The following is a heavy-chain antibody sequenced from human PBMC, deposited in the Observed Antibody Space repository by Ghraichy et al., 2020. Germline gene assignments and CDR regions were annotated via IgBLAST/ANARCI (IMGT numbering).Heavy chain of an antibody. CDR3: ARHLSHHYYMDV. CDR2: VFYTGST. V-gene: IGHV4-39*01. J-gene: IGHJ6*03. D-gene: IGHD3-10*01. Sequence: SETLSLTCNVSGGSIDNGRYYWVWIRQPPGKGLEWIGTVFYTGSTHSNPSLESRVTIVADTSRNQFSLKVRAVTAADTGIYYCARHLSHHYYMDVWGKGTTVTVSS. CDR1: GGSIDNGRYY.